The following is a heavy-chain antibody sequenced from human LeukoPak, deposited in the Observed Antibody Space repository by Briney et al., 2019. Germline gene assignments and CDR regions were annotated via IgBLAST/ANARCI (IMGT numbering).Heavy chain of an antibody. Sequence: TGGSLRLSCAPSGFTFSNYGMHWVRQAPGKGLEWVAVIWYDGSNKYYADSVKGRFTISRDNSKNTLYLQMNSLRAEDTAVYYCVKGDRGSGWYRGAFDIWGQGTMVTVSS. D-gene: IGHD6-19*01. CDR1: GFTFSNYG. CDR2: IWYDGSNK. J-gene: IGHJ3*02. CDR3: VKGDRGSGWYRGAFDI. V-gene: IGHV3-33*06.